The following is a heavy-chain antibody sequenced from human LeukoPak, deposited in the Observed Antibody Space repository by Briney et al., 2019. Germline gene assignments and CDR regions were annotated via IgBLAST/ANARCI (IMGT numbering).Heavy chain of an antibody. CDR2: VSYDGSNK. V-gene: IGHV3-30*03. J-gene: IGHJ4*02. CDR1: GFSFSDHG. Sequence: GRSLRLSCAASGFSFSDHGMHWVRQAPGRGREWVAVVSYDGSNKDYADSVKGRFTISRDNSKNPLYLQMNSLRAEDTAVYYCARGGVTTMTLRDLWLDYWGQGTLVTVSS. CDR3: ARGGVTTMTLRDLWLDY. D-gene: IGHD4-17*01.